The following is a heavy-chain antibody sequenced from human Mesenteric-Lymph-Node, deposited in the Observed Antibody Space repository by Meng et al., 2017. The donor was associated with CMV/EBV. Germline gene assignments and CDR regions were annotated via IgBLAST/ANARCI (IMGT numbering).Heavy chain of an antibody. V-gene: IGHV1-46*01. Sequence: CTATGFTFSSCYMHWVRQAPGQGREWMGIINPTGGSTSYAQNFQARVTMTRDRSTSTVYMELSSLGSDDTAVYYCARGETSGYGIFEYWGQGTLVTVSS. J-gene: IGHJ4*02. CDR1: GFTFSSCY. CDR3: ARGETSGYGIFEY. CDR2: INPTGGST. D-gene: IGHD5-12*01.